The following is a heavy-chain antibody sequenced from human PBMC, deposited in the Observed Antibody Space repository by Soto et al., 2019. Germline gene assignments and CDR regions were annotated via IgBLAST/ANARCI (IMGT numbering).Heavy chain of an antibody. Sequence: ASVKVSCKASGCTFSSYAISWVRQAPGQGLEWMGGIIPIFGTANYAQKFQGRVTITADKSTSTAYMELSSLRSEDTAVYYCARHSLPIAARLNYYYYGMDVWGQGTTVTV. J-gene: IGHJ6*02. CDR3: ARHSLPIAARLNYYYYGMDV. V-gene: IGHV1-69*06. CDR1: GCTFSSYA. D-gene: IGHD6-6*01. CDR2: IIPIFGTA.